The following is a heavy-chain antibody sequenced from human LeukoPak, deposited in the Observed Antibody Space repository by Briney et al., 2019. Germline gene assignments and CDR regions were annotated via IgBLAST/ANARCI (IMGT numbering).Heavy chain of an antibody. CDR2: IKPNSGDT. V-gene: IGHV1-2*02. D-gene: IGHD3-10*01. CDR3: AREGPGELLEQTYGGAFDI. CDR1: GYTFTGYY. J-gene: IGHJ3*02. Sequence: ASVKVSCKASGYTFTGYYIHWVRQAPGQGLEWMGWIKPNSGDTNYAQKFQGRVTMTRDTSISTVYMELSRLRFDDTAVYYCAREGPGELLEQTYGGAFDIWGQGTMVTVSS.